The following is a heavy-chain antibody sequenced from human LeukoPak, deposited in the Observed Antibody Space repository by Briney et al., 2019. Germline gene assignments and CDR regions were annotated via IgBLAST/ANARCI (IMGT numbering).Heavy chain of an antibody. CDR2: INPNSGGT. CDR1: GYTFTGYY. CDR3: ARVYGDYDWFGP. D-gene: IGHD4-17*01. J-gene: IGHJ5*02. V-gene: IGHV1-2*02. Sequence: ASVKVSCKASGYTFTGYYMHWVRQAPGQGLEWMGWINPNSGGTNYAQKFQGRVTMTRDTSISTAYMELSRLRSDDTAVYYCARVYGDYDWFGPWGQGTLVTVSS.